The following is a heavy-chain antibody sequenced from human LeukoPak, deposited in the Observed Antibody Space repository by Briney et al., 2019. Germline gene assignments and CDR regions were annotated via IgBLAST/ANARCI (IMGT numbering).Heavy chain of an antibody. V-gene: IGHV4-61*02. CDR2: IYTSGST. CDR3: ARVSPGGNARGAGFDY. J-gene: IGHJ4*02. CDR1: GGSISSGSYY. Sequence: SETLSLTCTVSGGSISSGSYYWSWIRQPARKGLEWIGRIYTSGSTNYNPSLKSRVTISVDTSKNQFSLKLSSVTAADTAVYYCARVSPGGNARGAGFDYWGQGTLVTVSS. D-gene: IGHD4-23*01.